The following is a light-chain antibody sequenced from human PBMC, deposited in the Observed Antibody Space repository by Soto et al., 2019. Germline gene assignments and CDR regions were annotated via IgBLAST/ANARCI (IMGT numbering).Light chain of an antibody. CDR2: GAS. V-gene: IGKV3-20*01. CDR3: QQYHTSPVT. J-gene: IGKJ1*01. Sequence: EIVLTQSPGTLSLSPGERATLSCRASQRVSSGYLAWYQQKPGQTPRLLIYGASGRATGIPDRSSGSGSGTDFTLTISRLEPEDFAVYYCQQYHTSPVTFGQGTKVDIK. CDR1: QRVSSGY.